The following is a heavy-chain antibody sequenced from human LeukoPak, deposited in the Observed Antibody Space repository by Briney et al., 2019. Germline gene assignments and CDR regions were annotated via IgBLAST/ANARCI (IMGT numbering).Heavy chain of an antibody. J-gene: IGHJ5*02. CDR3: ARLTAAAGTGWFDP. V-gene: IGHV4-34*01. Sequence: PSETLSLTCAVYGGSFSGYYWSWIRQPPGKGLEWIGEIYHSGSTNYNPSLKSRVTISVDKSKNQFSLKLSSVTAADTAVYYCARLTAAAGTGWFDPWGQGTLVTVSS. D-gene: IGHD6-13*01. CDR1: GGSFSGYY. CDR2: IYHSGST.